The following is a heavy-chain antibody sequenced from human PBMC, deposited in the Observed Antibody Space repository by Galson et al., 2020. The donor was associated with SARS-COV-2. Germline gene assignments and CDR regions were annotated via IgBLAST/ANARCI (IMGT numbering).Heavy chain of an antibody. CDR3: ATERYDNSRGLES. CDR1: GFPFSANA. Sequence: QLGESLKISCAASGFPFSANAMHWVRQAPGKGLEWVTVISDDGKKRYYAESVRGRFAISRDNSENTLYLQMNSLRPDDTGMYYCATERYDNSRGLESWGQGTLVIVSS. J-gene: IGHJ5*02. V-gene: IGHV3-30*09. D-gene: IGHD3-3*01. CDR2: ISDDGKKR.